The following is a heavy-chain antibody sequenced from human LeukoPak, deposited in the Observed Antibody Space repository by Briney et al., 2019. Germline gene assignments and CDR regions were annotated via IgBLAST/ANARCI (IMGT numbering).Heavy chain of an antibody. CDR3: ATYPEISMVLQY. J-gene: IGHJ4*02. Sequence: ASVKISCKASGYTFTDFYIHWVHQAPGKGLEWMGRVDPEDGEAIYAEKFRGRVTMTADTSTDTAYLELRSLKSDDTALYYCATYPEISMVLQYWGQGSPVTVSS. V-gene: IGHV1-69-2*01. CDR2: VDPEDGEA. D-gene: IGHD3-10*01. CDR1: GYTFTDFY.